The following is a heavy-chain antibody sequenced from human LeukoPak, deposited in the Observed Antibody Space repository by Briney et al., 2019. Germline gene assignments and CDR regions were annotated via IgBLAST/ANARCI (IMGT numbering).Heavy chain of an antibody. CDR3: AKDAGSSFGPKYFDY. V-gene: IGHV3-21*01. CDR1: GFTFSTYA. J-gene: IGHJ4*02. CDR2: IGGSSTSL. Sequence: PGGSLRLSCAASGFTFSTYAMNWVRQAPGEGLEWVSSIGGSSTSLYYADSVKGRFTISRDSSKNTLYLQMNSLRAEDTSVYYCAKDAGSSFGPKYFDYWGQGTLVTVSS. D-gene: IGHD3-10*01.